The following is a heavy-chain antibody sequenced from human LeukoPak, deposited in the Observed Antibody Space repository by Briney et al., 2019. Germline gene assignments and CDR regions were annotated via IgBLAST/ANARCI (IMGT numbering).Heavy chain of an antibody. CDR2: ISSSSSYI. CDR1: GFTFSSYS. CDR3: AREGDGSYRTAADY. J-gene: IGHJ4*02. Sequence: GGSLRLSCAASGFTFSSYSMNWVRQAPGKGLEWVSSISSSSSYIYYADSVKGRFTISRDNAKNSLYLQMNSLRAEDTAVYYCAREGDGSYRTAADYWGQGTLVTVSS. V-gene: IGHV3-21*01. D-gene: IGHD1-26*01.